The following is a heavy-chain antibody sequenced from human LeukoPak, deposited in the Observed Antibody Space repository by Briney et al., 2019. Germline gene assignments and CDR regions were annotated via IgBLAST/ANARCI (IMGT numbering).Heavy chain of an antibody. V-gene: IGHV1-2*02. CDR2: INPNSGGT. Sequence: ASVKVSCKASGYTFTGYYMHWVRQAPGQGLEWMGWINPNSGGTNYAQKFQGRVTMTRDTSISTAYMELSRLRSDDTAVYYCARERVNFYYYYYYMDVWGKGTTVTISS. CDR3: ARERVNFYYYYYYMDV. D-gene: IGHD2-21*01. CDR1: GYTFTGYY. J-gene: IGHJ6*03.